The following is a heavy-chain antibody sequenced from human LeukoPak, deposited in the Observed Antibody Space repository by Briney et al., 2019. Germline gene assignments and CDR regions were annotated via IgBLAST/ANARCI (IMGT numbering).Heavy chain of an antibody. CDR2: ISAYNGNT. CDR3: ARDTWVDRPHGFDVFDI. D-gene: IGHD2-15*01. Sequence: ASVKVSCKASGYTFTSYGISWVRQAPGQGLEWMGWISAYNGNTNCAQKLQGRVTMTTDTSTSTAYMELRSLRSDDTAVYYCARDTWVDRPHGFDVFDIWGKGTMVTVFS. J-gene: IGHJ3*02. CDR1: GYTFTSYG. V-gene: IGHV1-18*01.